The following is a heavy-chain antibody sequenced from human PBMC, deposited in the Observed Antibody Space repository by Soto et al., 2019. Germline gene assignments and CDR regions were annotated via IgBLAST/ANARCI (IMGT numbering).Heavy chain of an antibody. CDR2: IIPILGIA. V-gene: IGHV1-69*08. D-gene: IGHD6-13*01. CDR3: AREKGREQLVQGNWFDP. J-gene: IGHJ5*02. Sequence: QVQLVQSGAEVKKPGSSVKVSCKASGGTFSSYTISWVRQAPGQGLEWMGRIIPILGIAHYAQKFQGRVTITANKSTSTAYMELSSLGSEDTAVYYCAREKGREQLVQGNWFDPWGQGTLVTVSS. CDR1: GGTFSSYT.